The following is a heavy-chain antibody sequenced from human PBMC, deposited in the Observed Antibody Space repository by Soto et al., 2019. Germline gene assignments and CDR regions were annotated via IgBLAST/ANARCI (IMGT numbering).Heavy chain of an antibody. Sequence: GGSLRLSCAASGFTFSSYSMNWVRQAPGKGLEWVSYISSSSSTIYYADSVKGRFTISRDNAKNSLYLQMNSLRDGDTAVYYCARGLYYYDSRGYWGYWGQGTLVTVSS. D-gene: IGHD3-22*01. V-gene: IGHV3-48*02. CDR3: ARGLYYYDSRGYWGY. CDR2: ISSSSSTI. CDR1: GFTFSSYS. J-gene: IGHJ4*02.